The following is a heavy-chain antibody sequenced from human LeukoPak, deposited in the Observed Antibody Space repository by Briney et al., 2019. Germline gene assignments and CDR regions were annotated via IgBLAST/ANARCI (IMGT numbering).Heavy chain of an antibody. J-gene: IGHJ4*02. CDR2: IWYDGSNK. CDR1: GFTFSSYG. V-gene: IGHV3-33*06. CDR3: AKDDVSYYDYVWGSYTSLFDY. D-gene: IGHD3-16*01. Sequence: GRSLRLSCAASGFTFSSYGMHLVRQAPGKGLERVAVIWYDGSNKYYADSVKGRFTISRDNSKNTLYLQMNSLRAEDTAVYYCAKDDVSYYDYVWGSYTSLFDYWGQGTLVTVSS.